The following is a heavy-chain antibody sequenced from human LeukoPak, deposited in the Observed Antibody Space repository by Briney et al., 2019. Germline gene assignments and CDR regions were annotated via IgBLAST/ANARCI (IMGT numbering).Heavy chain of an antibody. V-gene: IGHV4-31*03. CDR2: IFYSENT. J-gene: IGHJ4*02. D-gene: IGHD6-6*01. Sequence: SETLSLTCTVSGGSISSSGYYWTWIRQHPGKGLEWIGHIFYSENTYYNPSLKSRSTISVDTSKNQFSLSLSSVTAADTAVYYCARAWGSFPVIFFDYWGQGILVTVSS. CDR3: ARAWGSFPVIFFDY. CDR1: GGSISSSGYY.